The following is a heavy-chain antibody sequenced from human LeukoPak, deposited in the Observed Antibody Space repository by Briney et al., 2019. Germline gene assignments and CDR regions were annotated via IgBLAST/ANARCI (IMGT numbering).Heavy chain of an antibody. CDR3: AKDDREGYSYGHNFED. CDR2: ISGSGNSI. CDR1: GSTFNRYC. V-gene: IGHV3-23*01. D-gene: IGHD5-18*01. Sequence: GGSLRLSCAASGSTFNRYCMSWVRQAPGKGLEWVSAISGSGNSIYYADSVKGRFTVSRDNSENTLYLQMNSLRAEDTAVYYCAKDDREGYSYGHNFEDWGQGTLVTVS. J-gene: IGHJ4*02.